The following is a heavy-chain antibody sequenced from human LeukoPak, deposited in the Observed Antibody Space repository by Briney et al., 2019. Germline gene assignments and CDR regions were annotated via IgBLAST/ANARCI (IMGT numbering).Heavy chain of an antibody. CDR3: AKNGDRGAYCSGGSCYPYYYYYMDV. CDR2: IGDSGRST. V-gene: IGHV3-23*01. J-gene: IGHJ6*03. Sequence: PGGSLRLSCAASGFTFSSYEMNWVRQAPGKGLEWVSGIGDSGRSTYYADSVKGRFTISRDNSKNTLYLQMNSLRAEDTAIYYCAKNGDRGAYCSGGSCYPYYYYYMDVWGKGTTVTISS. CDR1: GFTFSSYE. D-gene: IGHD2-15*01.